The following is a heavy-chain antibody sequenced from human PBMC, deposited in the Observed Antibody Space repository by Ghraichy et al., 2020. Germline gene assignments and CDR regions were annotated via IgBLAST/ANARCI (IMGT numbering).Heavy chain of an antibody. V-gene: IGHV3-23*01. J-gene: IGHJ4*02. Sequence: ETLSLTCAASGFTFNSYVMSWVRQAPGKGLEWVSTISGSDDRTWYTDSVKGRFTISRDNSKNTLYLQMNTLRADDTAVYYCARRTLPWGFFDSWGQGTLLSVSS. CDR2: ISGSDDRT. CDR3: ARRTLPWGFFDS. CDR1: GFTFNSYV. D-gene: IGHD7-27*01.